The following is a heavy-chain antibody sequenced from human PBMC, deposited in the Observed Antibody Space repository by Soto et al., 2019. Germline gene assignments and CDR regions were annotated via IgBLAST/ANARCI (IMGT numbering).Heavy chain of an antibody. V-gene: IGHV5-10-1*01. CDR1: GYSFTRYW. J-gene: IGHJ6*02. D-gene: IGHD5-12*01. CDR3: AGRXGYSGSDQDYYYYGMDV. Sequence: GSLKISCKGSGYSFTRYWISWVRQMPGKGLAWMGRIDPSDSYTNYSPSFQGHVTISADKSISTAYLQWSSLKASDTAMYYCAGRXGYSGSDQDYYYYGMDVWGQGTTVTVSS. CDR2: IDPSDSYT.